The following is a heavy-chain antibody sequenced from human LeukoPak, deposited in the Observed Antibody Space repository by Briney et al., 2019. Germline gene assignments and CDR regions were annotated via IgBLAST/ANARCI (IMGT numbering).Heavy chain of an antibody. CDR3: AKDPYYGSGSYYNYYYYGMDV. CDR2: ISYDGSNK. Sequence: GGSLRLSCAASGFTFSSYGMHWVRQAPGKGLEWVAVISYDGSNKYYADSVKGRFTISRDNSKNTLCLQMNSLRAEDTAVHYCAKDPYYGSGSYYNYYYYGMDVWGQGTTVTVSS. CDR1: GFTFSSYG. V-gene: IGHV3-30*18. D-gene: IGHD3-10*01. J-gene: IGHJ6*02.